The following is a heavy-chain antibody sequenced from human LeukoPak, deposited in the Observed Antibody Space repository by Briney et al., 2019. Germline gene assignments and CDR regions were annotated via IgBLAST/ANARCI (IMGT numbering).Heavy chain of an antibody. D-gene: IGHD3-3*01. CDR1: GFTFSSYG. CDR3: AKEAALYYDFWSGYLFPPAEDHYFDY. Sequence: GGSLRLSCAASGFTFSSYGMHWVRQAPGKGLEWVAVISYDGSNKYYADSVKGRFTISRDNSKNTLYLQMNSLRAEDTAVYYCAKEAALYYDFWSGYLFPPAEDHYFDYWGQGTLVTVSS. CDR2: ISYDGSNK. V-gene: IGHV3-30*18. J-gene: IGHJ4*02.